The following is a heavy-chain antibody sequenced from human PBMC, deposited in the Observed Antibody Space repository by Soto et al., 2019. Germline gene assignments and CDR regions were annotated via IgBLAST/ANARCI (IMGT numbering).Heavy chain of an antibody. V-gene: IGHV1-18*01. CDR3: ARPSGQLGQYSALPDN. Sequence: AASVKVSCKASGYTFNTYGINWLRQAPGQGLEWMGWINTDSGNPSYAQKFQGRVSMTRDTSSGTAYVELNSLTSEDTAVYYCARPSGQLGQYSALPDNWGQGTLVTVSS. J-gene: IGHJ4*02. CDR1: GYTFNTYG. D-gene: IGHD5-12*01. CDR2: INTDSGNP.